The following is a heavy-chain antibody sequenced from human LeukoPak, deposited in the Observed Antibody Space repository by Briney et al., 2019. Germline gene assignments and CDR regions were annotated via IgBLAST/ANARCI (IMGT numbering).Heavy chain of an antibody. V-gene: IGHV1-18*01. D-gene: IGHD2-2*01. Sequence: ASVKVSCKASGYTFTSYGISWVRQAPGQGLDGMGWISAYNGNTNYAQKLQGRVTMTTDTSTSTAYMELRSLRSDDTAVYYCARALTSWETFDYWGQGTLVTVSS. CDR2: ISAYNGNT. CDR3: ARALTSWETFDY. J-gene: IGHJ4*02. CDR1: GYTFTSYG.